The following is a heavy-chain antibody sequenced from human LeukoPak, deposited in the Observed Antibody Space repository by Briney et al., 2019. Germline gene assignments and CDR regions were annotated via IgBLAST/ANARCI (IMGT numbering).Heavy chain of an antibody. J-gene: IGHJ5*02. CDR2: ISYDGSNK. CDR3: ARDPSKADP. CDR1: GFTFSSYA. V-gene: IGHV3-30-3*01. Sequence: GRSLRLSCAASGFTFSSYAMHWVRQAPGKGLEWVAVISYDGSNKYYADSVKGRFTISRDNSKNTLYLQVNSLRAEDTAVYYCARDPSKADPWGQGTLVTVSS.